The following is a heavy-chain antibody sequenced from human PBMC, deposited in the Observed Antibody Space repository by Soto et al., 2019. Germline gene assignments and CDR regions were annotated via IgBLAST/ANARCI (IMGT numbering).Heavy chain of an antibody. CDR3: ATELTGLRFLEWYDAFAI. D-gene: IGHD3-3*01. CDR1: GFTFSSYG. V-gene: IGHV3-30*03. J-gene: IGHJ3*02. CDR2: ISYDGSNK. Sequence: VQLVESGGGVVQPGRSLRLSCAASGFTFSSYGMHWVRQAPGKGLEWVAVISYDGSNKYYADSVKGRFTISRDNSKNTRYLQMNSLRAEDTAVYYCATELTGLRFLEWYDAFAICGQGTMVTVSS.